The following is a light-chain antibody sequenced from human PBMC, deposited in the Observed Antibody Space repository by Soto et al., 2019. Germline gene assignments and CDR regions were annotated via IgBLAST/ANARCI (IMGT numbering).Light chain of an antibody. CDR2: GAS. V-gene: IGKV3-15*01. J-gene: IGKJ4*01. CDR3: QEYNNWHPIT. Sequence: EIVMTQSPATLSVSPGERATLSCRASQSVRSNYLVWYQQKPGQAPRLLIYGASTRATGIPARFSGSGSGTEFTLTISSLQSEDFAVYYCQEYNNWHPITFGGGTKVDIK. CDR1: QSVRSN.